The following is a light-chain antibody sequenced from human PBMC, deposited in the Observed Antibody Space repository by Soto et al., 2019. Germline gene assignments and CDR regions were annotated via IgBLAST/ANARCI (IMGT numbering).Light chain of an antibody. CDR2: DAS. CDR1: RRVSNY. J-gene: IGKJ1*01. Sequence: ETVLTQSPATLSLSPGDRATLSCRASRRVSNYLAWYQQKAGQAPRLLIYDASNRAAGTPARCSGSGSGTDFTLTISSLEPEDFAVYYCQQRDNWPWTFGQGTKVEI. CDR3: QQRDNWPWT. V-gene: IGKV3-11*01.